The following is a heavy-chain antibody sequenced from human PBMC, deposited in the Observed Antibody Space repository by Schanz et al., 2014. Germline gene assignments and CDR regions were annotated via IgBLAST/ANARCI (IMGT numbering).Heavy chain of an antibody. CDR1: RGSIGSTNW. CDR2: IYETGRT. CDR3: ARLEYTSGWQGFDY. D-gene: IGHD1-1*01. J-gene: IGHJ4*02. Sequence: QVQLQESGPGLVKPSGTLSLTCTISRGSIGSTNWWSWLRQSPRKGLEWISDIYETGRTNYNPSLRSGSTVPGETSTTQFSQSLTAVTAADTAVYYCARLEYTSGWQGFDYWGQGILVTVSP. V-gene: IGHV4-4*02.